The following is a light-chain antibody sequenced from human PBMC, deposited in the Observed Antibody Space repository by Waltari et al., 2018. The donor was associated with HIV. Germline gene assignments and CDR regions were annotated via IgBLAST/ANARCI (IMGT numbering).Light chain of an antibody. V-gene: IGLV2-8*01. Sequence: QSALTQPPSASGSPGQSATITCTGARSDVDASRYVAWYQQHPGKAHKYLRYDATKRPSGVPDRSSGSKSGNSASLTVSGLQAEDEAHYYCSSYAGSSMSYAFGTGTKVTVL. J-gene: IGLJ1*01. CDR2: DAT. CDR1: RSDVDASRY. CDR3: SSYAGSSMSYA.